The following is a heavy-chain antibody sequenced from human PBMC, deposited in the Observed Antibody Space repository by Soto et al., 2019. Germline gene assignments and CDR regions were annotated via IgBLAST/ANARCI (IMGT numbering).Heavy chain of an antibody. V-gene: IGHV4-39*01. D-gene: IGHD3-10*01. CDR1: GGSISDDTYY. Sequence: SETLSLTCTVSGGSISDDTYYWGWIRQPPGKGLEWIGSMYYSGTSSYNPSLKSRVTISVDTSKNQFSLKLSSVTAADTAVYYCAIQVPGPYGSGSYFDYWGQGTLVTVSS. J-gene: IGHJ4*02. CDR3: AIQVPGPYGSGSYFDY. CDR2: MYYSGTS.